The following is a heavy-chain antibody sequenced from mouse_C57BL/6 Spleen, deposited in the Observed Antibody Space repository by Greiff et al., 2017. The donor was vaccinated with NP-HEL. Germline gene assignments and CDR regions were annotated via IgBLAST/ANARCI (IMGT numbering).Heavy chain of an antibody. V-gene: IGHV5-4*01. D-gene: IGHD1-1*01. CDR1: GFTFSSYA. CDR2: ISDGGSYT. CDR3: ARDQDYGSSSYYYAMDY. Sequence: EVHLVESGGGLVKPGGSLKLSCAASGFTFSSYAMSWVRQTPEKRLEWVATISDGGSYTYYPDNVKGRFTISRDNAKNNLYLQMSHLKSDDTAMYYCARDQDYGSSSYYYAMDYWGNGTSVTVSS. J-gene: IGHJ4*01.